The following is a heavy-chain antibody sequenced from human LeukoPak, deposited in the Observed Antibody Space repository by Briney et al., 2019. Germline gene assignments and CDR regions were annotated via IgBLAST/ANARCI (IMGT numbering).Heavy chain of an antibody. CDR2: ISYDGSNK. CDR3: ARAIVVVSCFDY. CDR1: GFTFSTYA. J-gene: IGHJ4*02. D-gene: IGHD3-22*01. Sequence: GGSLRLSCAASGFTFSTYAMHWVRQAPGKGLEWVAVISYDGSNKYYTDSVKGRFTISRDNSKNTLFLQMNSLRAEDTAVYYCARAIVVVSCFDYWGQGTLVTVSS. V-gene: IGHV3-30-3*01.